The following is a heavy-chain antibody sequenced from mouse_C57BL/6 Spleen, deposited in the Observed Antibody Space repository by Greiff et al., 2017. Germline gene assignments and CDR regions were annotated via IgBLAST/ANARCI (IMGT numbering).Heavy chain of an antibody. Sequence: QVQLQQSGPELVKPGASVKISCKASGYAFSSSWMNWVKQRPGTGLEWIGRIYPGDGDTNYNGKFKGKATLTADKSSSTAYMQLSSLTSEDSAVYFCSRSSYYDYDAWYFDVWGTGTTVTVSS. CDR2: IYPGDGDT. CDR1: GYAFSSSW. D-gene: IGHD2-4*01. CDR3: SRSSYYDYDAWYFDV. V-gene: IGHV1-82*01. J-gene: IGHJ1*03.